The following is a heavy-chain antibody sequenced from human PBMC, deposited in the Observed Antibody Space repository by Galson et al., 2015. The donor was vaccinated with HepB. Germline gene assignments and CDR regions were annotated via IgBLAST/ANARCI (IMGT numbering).Heavy chain of an antibody. CDR2: IYNNGDI. J-gene: IGHJ5*02. CDR1: GGSISGYY. V-gene: IGHV4-4*07. D-gene: IGHD1-26*01. Sequence: ETLSLTCTVSGGSISGYYWTWIRQPAGKGMEWIGRIYNNGDIRYNPSLRSRVTMAVDTSTNQISLKLRSVTAADTAVYYCAKNNGNYYGPFDPWGRGTLVTVSS. CDR3: AKNNGNYYGPFDP.